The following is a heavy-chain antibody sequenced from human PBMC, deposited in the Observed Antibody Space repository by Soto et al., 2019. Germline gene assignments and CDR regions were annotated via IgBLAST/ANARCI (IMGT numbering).Heavy chain of an antibody. CDR2: ISYDGTNK. V-gene: IGHV3-30*09. Sequence: QVQLVESGGGVVQPGRSLRLSCAASGFTFSSFSLHWVRQAPGKGLEWLALISYDGTNKYNEESVKGRFAISRDNSKNTLYLQLNSLRPEDTAVYYCARTTAVAGTPEFDYWGQGTLVTVSS. J-gene: IGHJ4*02. CDR1: GFTFSSFS. D-gene: IGHD6-19*01. CDR3: ARTTAVAGTPEFDY.